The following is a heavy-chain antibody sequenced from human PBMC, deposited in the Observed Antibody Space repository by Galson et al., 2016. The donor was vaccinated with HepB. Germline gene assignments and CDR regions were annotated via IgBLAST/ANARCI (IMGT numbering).Heavy chain of an antibody. CDR3: AAAVAGNFDY. J-gene: IGHJ4*02. Sequence: SVKVSCKASGYTFTSYGINWARQAPGQGLEWMGWISAYNGNTNYAQKLQGRVTMTTDTSTSAAYMELRSLRSDDTAVYYCAAAVAGNFDYWGQGILVTVSS. CDR2: ISAYNGNT. D-gene: IGHD6-19*01. V-gene: IGHV1-18*04. CDR1: GYTFTSYG.